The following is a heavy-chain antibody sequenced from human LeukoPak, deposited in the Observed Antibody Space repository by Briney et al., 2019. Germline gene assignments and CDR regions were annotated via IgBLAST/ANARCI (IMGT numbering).Heavy chain of an antibody. D-gene: IGHD2-2*01. CDR2: INPNSGGT. CDR3: ASCSSTSCYDDAFDI. V-gene: IGHV1-2*02. J-gene: IGHJ3*02. Sequence: GASVKVSCKASGYTFTGYYMHWVRQAPGQWLEWMGWINPNSGGTNYAQKFQGRVTMTRDTSISTAYMELSGLRSDDTAVYYCASCSSTSCYDDAFDIWGQGTMVTVSS. CDR1: GYTFTGYY.